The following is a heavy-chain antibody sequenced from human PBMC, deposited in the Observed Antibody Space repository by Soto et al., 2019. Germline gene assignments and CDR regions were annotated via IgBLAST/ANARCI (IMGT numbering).Heavy chain of an antibody. V-gene: IGHV4-4*02. D-gene: IGHD2-8*02. J-gene: IGHJ3*01. CDR3: VRRASGPFDV. CDR1: GGSISSSDW. Sequence: SETLSLTCAVSGGSISSSDWWSWVRQPPGKELEWIGEIYYSGNTNYSPSLESRVTMSVDKSKNQFSLKLTSVTAADTAVYYCVRRASGPFDVWGQGTMFTVSS. CDR2: IYYSGNT.